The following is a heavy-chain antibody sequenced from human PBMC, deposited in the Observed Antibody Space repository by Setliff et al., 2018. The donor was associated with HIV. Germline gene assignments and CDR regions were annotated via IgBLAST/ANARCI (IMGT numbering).Heavy chain of an antibody. V-gene: IGHV1-46*01. CDR2: INPSGGST. Sequence: ASVKVSCKASGFTFTTYYMHWVRQAPGQGLEWMGIINPSGGSTTYAQKFQGSVTITRDTSASTAYMELISLRSEDTAVYYCAREEYHDFWSGFSNWGQGTLVTVSS. D-gene: IGHD3-3*01. CDR3: AREEYHDFWSGFSN. CDR1: GFTFTTYY. J-gene: IGHJ4*02.